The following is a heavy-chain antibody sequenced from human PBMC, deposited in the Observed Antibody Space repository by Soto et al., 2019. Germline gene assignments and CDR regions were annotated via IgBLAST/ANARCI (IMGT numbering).Heavy chain of an antibody. V-gene: IGHV5-51*01. D-gene: IGHD3-16*01. J-gene: IGHJ6*02. CDR1: GYSFAKYW. CDR2: IYPGDSDT. CDR3: ARQNGEWGEDYYFGLDV. Sequence: GESLKISCEGSGYSFAKYWIAWVRQMPGEGLEWMGIIYPGDSDTRYSPSFQGQVTFSADKSISTVYLQWSSLKASDTAMYYCARQNGEWGEDYYFGLDVWGQGTTVTVSS.